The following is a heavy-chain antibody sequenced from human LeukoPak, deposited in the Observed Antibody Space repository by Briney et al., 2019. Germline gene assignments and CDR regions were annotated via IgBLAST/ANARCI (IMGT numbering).Heavy chain of an antibody. J-gene: IGHJ6*02. CDR2: ISSSSSYI. Sequence: GGSLRLSCAASGFTFSSYSMNWVRQAPGKGLEWVSSISSSSSYIYYADSVKGRFTISRDNDKNSLYLQMNSLRAEDTAVYYCARGESKASEWLRDPYYYGMDVWGQGTTVTVSS. D-gene: IGHD5-12*01. CDR1: GFTFSSYS. CDR3: ARGESKASEWLRDPYYYGMDV. V-gene: IGHV3-21*01.